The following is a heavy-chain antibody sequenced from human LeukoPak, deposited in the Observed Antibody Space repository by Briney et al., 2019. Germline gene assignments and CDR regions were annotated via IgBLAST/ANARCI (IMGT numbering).Heavy chain of an antibody. J-gene: IGHJ3*02. CDR3: ARDEDYYDSRLGAFDI. Sequence: ASVKVSCKASGYTFTSYGISWVRQAPGQGLEWMGWISAYNGNTNYAQKLQGRVTMTTDTSTSTAYMELRSLRSDDTAVYYCARDEDYYDSRLGAFDIWGQGTMVTVSS. CDR1: GYTFTSYG. D-gene: IGHD3-22*01. CDR2: ISAYNGNT. V-gene: IGHV1-18*01.